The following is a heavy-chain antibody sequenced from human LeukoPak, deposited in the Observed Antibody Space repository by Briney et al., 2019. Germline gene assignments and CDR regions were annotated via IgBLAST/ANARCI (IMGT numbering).Heavy chain of an antibody. V-gene: IGHV3-7*01. Sequence: PGGSLRPSCAASGFTFSSYWMSWVRQAPGKGLEWVANIKQDGSEKHFGDSVKGRFTISRDNAKKSLYLQMNSLRAEDTAVYYCARDLNIVVVPAHGMDVWGQGTTVTVSS. CDR3: ARDLNIVVVPAHGMDV. D-gene: IGHD2-2*01. CDR1: GFTFSSYW. CDR2: IKQDGSEK. J-gene: IGHJ6*02.